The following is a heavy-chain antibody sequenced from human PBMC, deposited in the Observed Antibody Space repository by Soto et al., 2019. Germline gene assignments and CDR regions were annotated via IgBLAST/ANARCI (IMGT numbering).Heavy chain of an antibody. CDR3: ARPPSIAGPYYGTAL. CDR1: GYSFSSGGYC. D-gene: IGHD6-6*01. J-gene: IGHJ6*04. V-gene: IGHV4-31*11. CDR2: SYYSGVT. Sequence: TLSLTWAVSGYSFSSGGYCWTWIRQHPGKGREWIAYSYYSGVTYDNAALESRLTIRVDTSNNQFSLKMSSVTAAAAAVYYSARPPSIAGPYYGTALWAK.